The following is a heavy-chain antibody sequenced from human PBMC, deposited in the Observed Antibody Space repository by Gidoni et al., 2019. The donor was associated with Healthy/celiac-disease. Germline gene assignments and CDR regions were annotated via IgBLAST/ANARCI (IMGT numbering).Heavy chain of an antibody. D-gene: IGHD2-15*01. V-gene: IGHV4-4*07. CDR3: ARDPYCSGGSCYVPWFDP. J-gene: IGHJ5*02. CDR1: GGSISSYY. Sequence: QVQLQESGPGLVKPSETLSLTCTVSGGSISSYYWSWIRQPAGKGLEWIGRIYTSGSTNYNPSLKSRVTMSVDTSKNQFSLKLSSVTAADTAVYYCARDPYCSGGSCYVPWFDPWGQGTLVTVSS. CDR2: IYTSGST.